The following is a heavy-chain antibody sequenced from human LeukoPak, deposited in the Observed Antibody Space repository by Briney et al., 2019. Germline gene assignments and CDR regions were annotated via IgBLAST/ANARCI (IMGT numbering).Heavy chain of an antibody. CDR1: AYSISSGYY. D-gene: IGHD3-22*01. Sequence: PSETLSLTCTVSAYSISSGYYWGWIRQPPGKGLEWIGRIYTSGSTNYNPSLKSRVTMSVDTSKNQFSLKLSSVTAADTAVYYCARDQYYDSSGYYDYWGQGTLVTVSS. CDR3: ARDQYYDSSGYYDY. CDR2: IYTSGST. V-gene: IGHV4-38-2*02. J-gene: IGHJ4*02.